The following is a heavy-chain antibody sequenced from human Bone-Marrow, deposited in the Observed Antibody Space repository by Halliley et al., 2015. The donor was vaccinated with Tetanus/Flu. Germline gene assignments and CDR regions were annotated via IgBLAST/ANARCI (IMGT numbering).Heavy chain of an antibody. CDR3: ARLPAEYDFGMDV. V-gene: IGHV1-18*01. Sequence: WMGWIRAYNGKTEYARNFRDRVTMTMDTSTSTAYMELRTLRSDDTAVYYCARLPAEYDFGMDVWGQGTTVTVSS. CDR2: IRAYNGKT. D-gene: IGHD6-13*01. J-gene: IGHJ6*02.